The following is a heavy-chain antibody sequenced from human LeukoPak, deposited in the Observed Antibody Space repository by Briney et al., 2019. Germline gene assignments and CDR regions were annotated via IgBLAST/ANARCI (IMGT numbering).Heavy chain of an antibody. V-gene: IGHV3-7*01. J-gene: IGHJ4*02. CDR1: GGSISSSNW. CDR3: ARDATRGGDNDY. CDR2: INEDGSYK. Sequence: ETLSLTCAVSGGSISSSNWWSWVRPAPGKGLEWVANINEDGSYKFHADSVKGRLTISRDNSKNSLYLQMSSLRADDTAVYYCARDATRGGDNDYWGQGTRVIVSS. D-gene: IGHD2-21*02.